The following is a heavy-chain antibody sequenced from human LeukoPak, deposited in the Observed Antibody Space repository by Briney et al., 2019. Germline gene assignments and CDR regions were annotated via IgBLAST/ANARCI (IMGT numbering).Heavy chain of an antibody. J-gene: IGHJ5*02. Sequence: GGSLRLSCAASGFTFSSYGMSWVRQAPGKGLEWVSAISGSGGSTYYADSVKGRLTISRDNSKNTLYLQMNSLRAEDTAVYYCAKGDCSGGSCYPLPSWFDPWGQGTLVTVSS. CDR1: GFTFSSYG. CDR3: AKGDCSGGSCYPLPSWFDP. D-gene: IGHD2-15*01. V-gene: IGHV3-23*01. CDR2: ISGSGGST.